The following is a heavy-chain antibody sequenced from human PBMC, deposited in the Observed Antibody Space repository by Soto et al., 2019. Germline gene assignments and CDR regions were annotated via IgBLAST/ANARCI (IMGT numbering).Heavy chain of an antibody. Sequence: SETLSLTGTVSGGSISSFDWSSIQQHPGKGLEWIGYIYYSGSTNSNPSLESRVTISIDTSKSQFSLKLSSVTAEDTAVYYCTSSNYYDSRGYYSPYYFDSWGQGTQVTVSS. CDR1: GGSISSFD. J-gene: IGHJ4*02. CDR2: IYYSGST. V-gene: IGHV4-59*08. CDR3: TSSNYYDSRGYYSPYYFDS. D-gene: IGHD3-22*01.